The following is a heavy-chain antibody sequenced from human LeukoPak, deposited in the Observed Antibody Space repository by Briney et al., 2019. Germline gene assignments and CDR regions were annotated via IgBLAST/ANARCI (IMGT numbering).Heavy chain of an antibody. Sequence: ASVKVSCKASGGTFSSYAISWVRQAPGQGLEWMGGIIPIFGTANYAQKFQGRVTITTDESTSTAYMELSSLRSEDTAVYYCARGGAPNMLPRYCSSTSCYPGWFDPWGQGTLVTVSS. J-gene: IGHJ5*02. V-gene: IGHV1-69*05. CDR2: IIPIFGTA. CDR1: GGTFSSYA. CDR3: ARGGAPNMLPRYCSSTSCYPGWFDP. D-gene: IGHD2-2*01.